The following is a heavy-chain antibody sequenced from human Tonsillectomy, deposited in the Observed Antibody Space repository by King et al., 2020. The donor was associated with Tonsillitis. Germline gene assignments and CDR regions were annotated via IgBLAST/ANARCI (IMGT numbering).Heavy chain of an antibody. CDR2: INPNSGGS. CDR1: GYTFTGYS. D-gene: IGHD3-3*01. J-gene: IGHJ3*02. V-gene: IGHV1-2*02. Sequence: VQLVESGAEVKKPGAAVKVSCKASGYTFTGYSMHGVRQAPGQGLEWMGWINPNSGGSNYAQKFQGRVTITRDTSISTAYMELSRLRFDDTAVYYCVSGWSTFDIWGQGTMVTVSS. CDR3: VSGWSTFDI.